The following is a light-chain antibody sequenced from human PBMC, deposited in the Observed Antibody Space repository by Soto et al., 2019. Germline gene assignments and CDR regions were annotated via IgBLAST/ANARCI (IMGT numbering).Light chain of an antibody. CDR1: QGVSSY. V-gene: IGKV1-9*01. CDR2: AAS. CDR3: QQFNSYPIT. Sequence: IQLTQSPSSLSASVGDRVTITCRASQGVSSYLAWYQQKPGKAPKLLIYAASTLQSGVPSRFSGSGSGTEFTLTIAGLQPDDFATYYCQQFNSYPITFGQGTRLEIK. J-gene: IGKJ5*01.